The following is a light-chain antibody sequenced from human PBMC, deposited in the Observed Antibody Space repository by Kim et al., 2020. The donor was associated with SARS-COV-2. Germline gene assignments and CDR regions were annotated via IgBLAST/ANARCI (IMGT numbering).Light chain of an antibody. J-gene: IGKJ1*01. V-gene: IGKV3-20*01. CDR2: GAS. CDR1: QSVSSSS. CDR3: QQYGSSPQT. Sequence: EIVLTQSPGTLSLSPGEKATISCRASQSVSSSSLAWYQQKPGQAPRLLIYGASNWATGIPDRFSGSGSGTEFTLTISRVEHEDFAVYYCQQYGSSPQTFGQGTKVDIK.